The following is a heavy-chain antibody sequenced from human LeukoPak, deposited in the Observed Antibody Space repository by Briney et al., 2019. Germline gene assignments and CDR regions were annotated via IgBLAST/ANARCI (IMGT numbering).Heavy chain of an antibody. Sequence: GGSLRLSCAASGFTFSSYWMHWVRQAPGKGLVWVSHINGNGGSTSYAGSVKGRFTVSRDNAKNTLYLQMNSLRAEDTAVYYCARSWGSGSYYNEALGYFDLWGRGTLVTVSS. V-gene: IGHV3-74*01. CDR1: GFTFSSYW. CDR3: ARSWGSGSYYNEALGYFDL. CDR2: INGNGGST. D-gene: IGHD3-10*01. J-gene: IGHJ2*01.